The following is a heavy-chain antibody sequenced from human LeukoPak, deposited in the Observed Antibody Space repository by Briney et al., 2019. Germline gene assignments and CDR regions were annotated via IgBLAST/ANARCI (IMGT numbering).Heavy chain of an antibody. CDR2: IKNGGNS. Sequence: SETLSLTCAVDGESVSGNYWTWIRQPPGKGLEWIGEIKNGGNSNYNPSLKSRVTISVDTSKNQFSLKLSSVTAADTAVYYCARALYSYYDFWSGYNAEYFQHWGQGTLVTVSS. J-gene: IGHJ1*01. CDR3: ARALYSYYDFWSGYNAEYFQH. D-gene: IGHD3-3*01. CDR1: GESVSGNY. V-gene: IGHV4-34*01.